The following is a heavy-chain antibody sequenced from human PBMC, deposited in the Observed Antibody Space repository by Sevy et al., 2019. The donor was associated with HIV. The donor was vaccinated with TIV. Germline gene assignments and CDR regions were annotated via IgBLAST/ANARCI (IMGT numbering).Heavy chain of an antibody. CDR2: IYPGDSDT. Sequence: GESLKISCKGSGYSFTSYWIGWVRQMPGKGLEWMGIIYPGDSDTRYSPSFQGQVTISADKAISTAYLQWISLKASDTAMYYCARQVPSYYYDSSGYYYLNWFDPWGQGTLVTVSS. J-gene: IGHJ5*02. CDR3: ARQVPSYYYDSSGYYYLNWFDP. V-gene: IGHV5-51*01. CDR1: GYSFTSYW. D-gene: IGHD3-22*01.